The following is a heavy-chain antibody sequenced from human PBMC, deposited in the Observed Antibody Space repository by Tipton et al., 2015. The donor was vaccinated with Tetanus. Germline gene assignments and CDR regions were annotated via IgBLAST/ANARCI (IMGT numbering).Heavy chain of an antibody. J-gene: IGHJ4*02. V-gene: IGHV2-5*01. CDR3: AHTTSVAGPAPWGY. CDR1: GFSLSTSGVG. CDR2: IYWNDDK. Sequence: LVKPTQTLTLTCTFSGFSLSTSGVGVGWIRQPPGKALEWLALIYWNDDKRYSPSLKSRLTITKDTSKNQVVLTMTNMDPVDTATYYCAHTTSVAGPAPWGYWGQGTLVTVSS. D-gene: IGHD6-19*01.